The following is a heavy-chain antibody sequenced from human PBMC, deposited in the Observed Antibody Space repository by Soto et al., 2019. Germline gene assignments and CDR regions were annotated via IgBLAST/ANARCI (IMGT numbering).Heavy chain of an antibody. CDR2: IYHSGST. J-gene: IGHJ6*02. D-gene: IGHD6-13*01. CDR3: ARDAGIAAAGTGGYYYGMDV. V-gene: IGHV4-30-2*01. CDR1: GGSISSGGYS. Sequence: SETLSLTCAVSGGSISSGGYSWSWIRQPPGKGLEWIGYIYHSGSTYYNPSLKSRVTISVDRSKNQFSLKLSSVTAADTAVYYCARDAGIAAAGTGGYYYGMDVWGQGTTVTVSS.